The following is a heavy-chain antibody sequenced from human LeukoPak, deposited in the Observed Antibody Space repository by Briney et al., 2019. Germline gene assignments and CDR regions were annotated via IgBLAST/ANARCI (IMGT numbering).Heavy chain of an antibody. V-gene: IGHV3-48*02. Sequence: SGGSLRLSCAASGFTFNIYTMNWVRQAPGKGLEWVSSISSSSSSIYYADSVKGRFTISRDNAKNSLYLQMNSLRDEDTAVYYCAKSRWLQSPDAFDIWGQGTMVTVSS. D-gene: IGHD5-12*01. CDR2: ISSSSSSI. J-gene: IGHJ3*02. CDR1: GFTFNIYT. CDR3: AKSRWLQSPDAFDI.